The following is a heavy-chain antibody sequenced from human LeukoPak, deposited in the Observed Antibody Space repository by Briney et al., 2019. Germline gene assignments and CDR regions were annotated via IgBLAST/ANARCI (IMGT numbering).Heavy chain of an antibody. CDR3: ARGRYCSGGSCYSAAFDI. CDR1: GFTFSTYW. CDR2: IKQDGSEK. V-gene: IGHV3-7*01. D-gene: IGHD2-15*01. J-gene: IGHJ3*02. Sequence: GGSLRLSCAASGFTFSTYWMSWVRQAPGKGLEWVANIKQDGSEKYYVDSVKGRFTISRDNAKNSLYLQMNSLRAEDTAVYYCARGRYCSGGSCYSAAFDIWGQGTMVTVSS.